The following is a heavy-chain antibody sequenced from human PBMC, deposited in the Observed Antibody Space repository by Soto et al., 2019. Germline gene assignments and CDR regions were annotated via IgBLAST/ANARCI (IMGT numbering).Heavy chain of an antibody. CDR1: GYTFTSYA. CDR3: AREAAGYYYYYYYMDV. D-gene: IGHD6-13*01. Sequence: ASVEVSCKASGYTFTSYAIHWVRQATGQRLEWMGWMNANNGNTGYAQKFQGRVTMTRNTSISTAYMELSSLRSDDTAVYYCAREAAGYYYYYYYMDVWGKGTTVTVSS. CDR2: MNANNGNT. J-gene: IGHJ6*03. V-gene: IGHV1-8*02.